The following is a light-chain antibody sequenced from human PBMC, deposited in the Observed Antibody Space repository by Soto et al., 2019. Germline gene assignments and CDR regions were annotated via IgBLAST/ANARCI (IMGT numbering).Light chain of an antibody. CDR1: QSVSSSY. CDR2: GAS. J-gene: IGKJ2*01. Sequence: EIVLTQSPGTLSLSPGERATLSCRASQSVSSSYLAWYQQKPGQATRLLLYGASSRATGIPDRFSGSGSGAHFTLTIGRREPEDLAVNFWQHYCSSSYTVGQWPQLEIK. V-gene: IGKV3-20*01. CDR3: QHYCSSSYT.